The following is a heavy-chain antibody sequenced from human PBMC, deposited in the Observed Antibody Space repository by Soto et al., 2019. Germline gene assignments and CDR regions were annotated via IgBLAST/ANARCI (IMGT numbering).Heavy chain of an antibody. CDR3: AGEGGYKYSSAYYYYYYGMDV. V-gene: IGHV1-69*01. J-gene: IGHJ6*02. CDR2: IIPIFGTA. D-gene: IGHD6-25*01. CDR1: GGTFSSYA. Sequence: QVQLVQSGAEVKKPGSSVKVSCKASGGTFSSYAISWVRQAPGQGLEWMGGIIPIFGTANYAQKFQGRVTITADESTSTDYKEMSSLRAEDTVVYYWAGEGGYKYSSAYYYYYYGMDVWGQGTTVTVSS.